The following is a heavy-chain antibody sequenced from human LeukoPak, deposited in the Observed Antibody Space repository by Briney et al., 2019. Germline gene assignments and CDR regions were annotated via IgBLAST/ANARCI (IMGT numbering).Heavy chain of an antibody. CDR3: ARVFSGWYFYFDN. J-gene: IGHJ4*02. Sequence: GGSLRLSCAASGFTFSSYWMHWVRQAPGKGLVWVSRINSDGSSTTYADSVKGRFTISRNNAKNTLYLQMNSLRAEDTAVYYCARVFSGWYFYFDNWGQGTLVTVSS. CDR2: INSDGSST. CDR1: GFTFSSYW. D-gene: IGHD6-19*01. V-gene: IGHV3-74*01.